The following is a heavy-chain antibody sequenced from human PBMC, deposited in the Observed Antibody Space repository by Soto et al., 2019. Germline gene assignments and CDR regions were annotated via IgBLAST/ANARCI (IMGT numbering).Heavy chain of an antibody. V-gene: IGHV3-33*01. CDR3: GGHQGGQSGNFICDN. CDR2: LWYHGSDK. CDR1: GFSLSDSA. Sequence: GGTPRLSCATPGFSLSDSAIHWVLQAPGKGLEWVAVLWYHGSDKFYADSVKGRFTISRDNSKNTLYLQLISLRAEDTAVYYYGGHQGGQSGNFICDNWVQGA. J-gene: IGHJ4*02. D-gene: IGHD3-16*01.